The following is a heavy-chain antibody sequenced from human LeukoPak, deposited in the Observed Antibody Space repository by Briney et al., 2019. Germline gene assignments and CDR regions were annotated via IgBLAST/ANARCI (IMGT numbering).Heavy chain of an antibody. CDR2: IYYSGST. CDR3: AGFNIAAAGDY. D-gene: IGHD6-13*01. J-gene: IGHJ4*02. CDR1: GGSISSSSYY. Sequence: SETLSLTCTVSGGSISSSSYYWGWIRQPPGKGLEWIGSIYYSGSTYYNPSLKSRVTISVDTSKNQFSLKLSSVTAADTAVYYCAGFNIAAAGDYWGQGTLVTVSS. V-gene: IGHV4-39*07.